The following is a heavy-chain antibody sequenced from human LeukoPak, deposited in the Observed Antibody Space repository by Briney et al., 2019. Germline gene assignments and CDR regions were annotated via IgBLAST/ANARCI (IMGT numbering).Heavy chain of an antibody. V-gene: IGHV3-30*03. CDR2: TLYDGSNN. D-gene: IGHD3-16*02. J-gene: IGHJ4*02. Sequence: PAGTLSLSCAASGFTFSNSGMHWVRQAPAEGLEGVTVTLYDGSNNYYEDSVKGRFTISRDNSNNTLYLQMHILRAEDTALYFCARDECVFGGIIVPRDWGQGTLVTVSS. CDR1: GFTFSNSG. CDR3: ARDECVFGGIIVPRD.